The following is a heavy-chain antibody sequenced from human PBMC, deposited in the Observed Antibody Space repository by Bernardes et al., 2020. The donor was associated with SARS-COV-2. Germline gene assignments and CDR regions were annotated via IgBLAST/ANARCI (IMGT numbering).Heavy chain of an antibody. Sequence: GGSLRLSCAASGFTFSSYWMSWVRQAPGKGLEWVANIKEAGSEKYYVDSMKGRFTISRDNAKNSLYLQMNSLRAEDTAVYHCARGGRSPNYWGQGTLVTVSS. V-gene: IGHV3-7*01. CDR2: IKEAGSEK. CDR3: ARGGRSPNY. J-gene: IGHJ4*02. D-gene: IGHD1-26*01. CDR1: GFTFSSYW.